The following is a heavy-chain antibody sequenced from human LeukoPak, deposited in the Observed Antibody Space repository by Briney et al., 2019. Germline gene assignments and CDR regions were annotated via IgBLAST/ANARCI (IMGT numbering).Heavy chain of an antibody. D-gene: IGHD2-21*02. CDR3: ARTLAYCGGDCYPNWFDP. V-gene: IGHV4-59*01. CDR2: IYCSGTT. CDR1: GGSISSYY. Sequence: SETLSLTCTVSGGSISSYYWSWIRQPPGKGLEWIGYIYCSGTTNYNPSLKSRVTISVDTSKNQFSLKLSSVTAADTAVYYCARTLAYCGGDCYPNWFDPWGQGTLVTVSS. J-gene: IGHJ5*02.